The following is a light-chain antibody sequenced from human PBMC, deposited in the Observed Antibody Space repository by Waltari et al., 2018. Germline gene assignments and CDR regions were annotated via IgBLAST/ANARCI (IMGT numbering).Light chain of an antibody. CDR2: WNN. Sequence: QSVLTQPPSVSGTPGQRVTISCSGSSSNIGSNFVYWYQQFPGTAPKLLIYWNNQRPSGVPDRFSGSKSGNAASLTISGLQAEDGADYYCCSYTRSSSTRYWVFGGGTTLTVL. CDR1: SSNIGSNF. V-gene: IGLV1-47*01. J-gene: IGLJ3*02. CDR3: CSYTRSSSTRYWV.